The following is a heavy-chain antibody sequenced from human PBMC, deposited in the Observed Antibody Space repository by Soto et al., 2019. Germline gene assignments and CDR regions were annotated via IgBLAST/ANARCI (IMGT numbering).Heavy chain of an antibody. CDR2: IYTSGST. CDR3: ARETYSSSWYNWFDP. D-gene: IGHD6-13*01. J-gene: IGHJ5*02. Sequence: SETLSLTCTVSGGSISNYYWSWIRQPAGKGLEWIGRIYTSGSTNYNPSPKSRVTMSVDTSKNQFSLKLSSVTAADTAVYYCARETYSSSWYNWFDPWGQGTLVTVSS. CDR1: GGSISNYY. V-gene: IGHV4-4*07.